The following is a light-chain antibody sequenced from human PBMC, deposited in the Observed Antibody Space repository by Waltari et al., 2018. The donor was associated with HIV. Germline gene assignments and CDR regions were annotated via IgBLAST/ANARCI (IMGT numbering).Light chain of an antibody. V-gene: IGLV1-40*01. CDR3: QSYDRSLSAWV. Sequence: QSVLAQPPSVSGAPGQRVTISCTGSSPNIGAGYHVYWYQHLPGTAPKLLIHGNSNRPSGVPNRFSGSKSDTSASLAITGLQAEDEADYYCQSYDRSLSAWVFGGGTRLNVL. J-gene: IGLJ3*02. CDR1: SPNIGAGYH. CDR2: GNS.